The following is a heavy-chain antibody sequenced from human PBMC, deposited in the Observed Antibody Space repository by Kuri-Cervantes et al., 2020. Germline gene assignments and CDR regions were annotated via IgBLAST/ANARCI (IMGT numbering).Heavy chain of an antibody. D-gene: IGHD3-22*01. V-gene: IGHV1-18*01. CDR1: GGTFSSYG. J-gene: IGHJ4*02. Sequence: ASVKVSCKASGGTFSSYGISWVRQAPGQGLEWMGWISAYNGNTNYAQKLQGRVTMTTDTSTSTAYMELRSLRSEDTAVYYCARVDHYYDSSGWVFDYWGQGTLVTVSS. CDR2: ISAYNGNT. CDR3: ARVDHYYDSSGWVFDY.